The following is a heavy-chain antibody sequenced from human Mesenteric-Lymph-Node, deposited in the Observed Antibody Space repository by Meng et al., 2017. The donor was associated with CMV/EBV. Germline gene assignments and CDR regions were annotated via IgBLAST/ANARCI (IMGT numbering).Heavy chain of an antibody. Sequence: GESLKISCAASGFTVSDYHLSWVRQAPGKGLEWVSAIYSGGTTYYADSVKGRFTISRDNAQNSLSLQMDSLRGEDTGIYYCAKDVRGGAYLDGFDVWGRGTMVTVSS. J-gene: IGHJ3*01. V-gene: IGHV3-53*01. CDR3: AKDVRGGAYLDGFDV. CDR2: IYSGGTT. CDR1: GFTVSDYH. D-gene: IGHD1-26*01.